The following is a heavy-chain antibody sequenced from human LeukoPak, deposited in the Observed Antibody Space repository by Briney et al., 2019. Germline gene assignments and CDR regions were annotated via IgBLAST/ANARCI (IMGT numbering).Heavy chain of an antibody. CDR3: AKDSFSYNGIFDALDV. CDR2: TGPV. CDR1: GFTFSDYA. Sequence: GGSLRLSCVASGFTFSDYAMTWVRQAPGKGLEWVSSTGPVHYADSVKGRFTISRDDSKNTLFLQMNSLRAEDTAIYYCAKDSFSYNGIFDALDVWGQGTMVTVSS. V-gene: IGHV3-23*01. D-gene: IGHD2-8*01. J-gene: IGHJ3*01.